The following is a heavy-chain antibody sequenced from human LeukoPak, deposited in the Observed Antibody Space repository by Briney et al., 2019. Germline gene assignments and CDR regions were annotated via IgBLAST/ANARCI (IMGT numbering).Heavy chain of an antibody. D-gene: IGHD5-18*01. V-gene: IGHV1-46*01. J-gene: IGHJ4*02. CDR2: INPSGGRA. CDR1: GYTFTIYY. Sequence: ASVKVSCKASGYTFTIYYMHWVRQAPGQGLEWMGTINPSGGRATYAQRFQGRVTMTRDTSTSKVYMELSSLRSEDTAVYYCARAYNYGYHYWGQGTVVTVSS. CDR3: ARAYNYGYHY.